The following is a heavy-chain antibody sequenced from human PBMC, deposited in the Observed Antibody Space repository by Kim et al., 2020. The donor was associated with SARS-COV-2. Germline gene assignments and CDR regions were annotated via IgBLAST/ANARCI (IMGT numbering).Heavy chain of an antibody. CDR1: GGSFSGYY. D-gene: IGHD4-17*01. CDR2: INHSGST. CDR3: ARGLVEYGDYSD. J-gene: IGHJ4*02. Sequence: SETLSLTCAVYGGSFSGYYWSWIRQPPGKGLEWIGEINHSGSTNYNPSLKSRVTISVDTSKNQFSLKLSSVTAADTAVYYCARGLVEYGDYSDWGQGTLVTVSS. V-gene: IGHV4-34*01.